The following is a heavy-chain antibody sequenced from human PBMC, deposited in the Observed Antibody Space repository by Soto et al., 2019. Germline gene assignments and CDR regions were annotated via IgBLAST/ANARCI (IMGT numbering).Heavy chain of an antibody. CDR3: SSVSYNDSSSNYQLPLFDY. V-gene: IGHV1-3*01. CDR2: INAGNGNT. Sequence: ASVKVSCKASGYTFTSYAMHWVSQAPGQRLEWMGWINAGNGNTKYSQKIQGRVTITRDTSALTVYMKLSSLRSEDTAVLYGSSVSYNDSSSNYQLPLFDYWAEETLHTVST. J-gene: IGHJ4*02. D-gene: IGHD3-22*01. CDR1: GYTFTSYA.